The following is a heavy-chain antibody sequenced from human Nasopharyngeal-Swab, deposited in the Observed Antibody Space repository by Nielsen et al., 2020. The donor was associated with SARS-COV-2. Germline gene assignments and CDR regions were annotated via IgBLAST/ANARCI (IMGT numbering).Heavy chain of an antibody. CDR3: ARSCGTVGCPFDP. D-gene: IGHD2-15*01. J-gene: IGHJ5*02. Sequence: ASVKVSCKSSGYTFTDYYIHWVRQAPGQGFEWMGRISLASGGTNYAQTFQGRVIVTRDTSTSTAYMELTSLRSDDTATYYCARSCGTVGCPFDPWGQGTLVTVSS. V-gene: IGHV1-2*06. CDR2: ISLASGGT. CDR1: GYTFTDYY.